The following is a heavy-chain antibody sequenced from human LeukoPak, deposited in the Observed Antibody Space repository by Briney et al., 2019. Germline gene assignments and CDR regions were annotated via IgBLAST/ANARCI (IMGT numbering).Heavy chain of an antibody. CDR3: AREPSTYEVRGVMRWFDP. Sequence: QTGGSLRLSFAASGFTFSSYSMNWVRQAPGKGLEWVSYISSSSSTIYYADSVKGRFTISRDNAKNSLYLQMNSLRAEDTAVYYCAREPSTYEVRGVMRWFDPWGQGTLVTVSS. CDR2: ISSSSSTI. J-gene: IGHJ5*02. CDR1: GFTFSSYS. D-gene: IGHD3-10*01. V-gene: IGHV3-48*04.